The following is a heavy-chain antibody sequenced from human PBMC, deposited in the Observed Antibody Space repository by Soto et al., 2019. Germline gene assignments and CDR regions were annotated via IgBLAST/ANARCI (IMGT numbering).Heavy chain of an antibody. V-gene: IGHV4-4*02. CDR1: GDSISSPKW. D-gene: IGHD6-19*01. J-gene: IGHJ3*01. CDR2: LLHGGTT. CDR3: AYSTGWYRHDV. Sequence: QVQLQESGPGLVKPSGTLSLTCAVSGDSISSPKWWTWLRQPPGKGLEWIGVLLHGGTTNYNPSLKRRVTLSVDTSQNKFSLNLTSVTDADTAIYYCAYSTGWYRHDVWGQGTSVTVSS.